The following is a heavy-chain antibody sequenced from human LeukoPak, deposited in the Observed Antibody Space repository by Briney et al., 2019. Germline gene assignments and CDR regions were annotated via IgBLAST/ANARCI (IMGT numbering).Heavy chain of an antibody. CDR1: RFTVSSNY. CDR3: ARANYDFWRGLDY. V-gene: IGHV3-66*02. Sequence: GGSLRLSCAASRFTVSSNYMSWVRQAPGKGLEWVSVIYSGGSTYYSDYVTGRFTISRGNSKNTLHHQMNSLRAEDTAVYYCARANYDFWRGLDYCGQGTLVTVSS. J-gene: IGHJ4*02. CDR2: IYSGGST. D-gene: IGHD3-3*01.